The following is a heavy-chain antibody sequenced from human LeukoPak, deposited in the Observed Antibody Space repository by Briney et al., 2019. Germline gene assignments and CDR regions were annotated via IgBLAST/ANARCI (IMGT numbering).Heavy chain of an antibody. V-gene: IGHV2-5*02. CDR2: IYWDDDK. CDR1: GFSLSTSGVG. Sequence: SGPTLVYPTQTLTLTCTFSGFSLSTSGVGVGWIRQPPGKALEWLALIYWDDDKRYSPSLKSRLTITKDTSKNQVVLTMTNMDPVDTATYYCAHYCSSTSCYGLFDYWGQGTLVTVSS. J-gene: IGHJ4*02. D-gene: IGHD2-2*01. CDR3: AHYCSSTSCYGLFDY.